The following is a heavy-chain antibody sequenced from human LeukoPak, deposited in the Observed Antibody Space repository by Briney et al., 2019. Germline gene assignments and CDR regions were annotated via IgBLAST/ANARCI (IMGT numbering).Heavy chain of an antibody. V-gene: IGHV3-74*01. D-gene: IGHD6-13*01. CDR1: GFAFNDYW. CDR3: ARDKILSGSSWYYKAYYYYYGMDV. Sequence: AGGSLRLSCAASGFAFNDYWMNWVRQVPGKGLMWVARINSDGSRTTYADPVKGRFTVSRDNAKNTLYLQMNSLRAEDTAVYYCARDKILSGSSWYYKAYYYYYGMDVWGQGTTVTVSS. J-gene: IGHJ6*02. CDR2: INSDGSRT.